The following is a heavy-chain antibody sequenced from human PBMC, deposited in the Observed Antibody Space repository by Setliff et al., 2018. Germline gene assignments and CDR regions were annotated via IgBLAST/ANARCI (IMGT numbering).Heavy chain of an antibody. CDR2: IFPTNSKV. J-gene: IGHJ4*02. V-gene: IGHV5-51*01. CDR3: ARRVVSTAMRYYFDY. Sequence: PGASLKISCKASGYSFSTFSIGWVRQMPGRGLEWMGVIFPTNSKVTYSPSFEGQVTISADNSFSTAFLQWRSLKASDTAMYYCARRVVSTAMRYYFDYWGQGTLVTVSS. CDR1: GYSFSTFS. D-gene: IGHD2-2*01.